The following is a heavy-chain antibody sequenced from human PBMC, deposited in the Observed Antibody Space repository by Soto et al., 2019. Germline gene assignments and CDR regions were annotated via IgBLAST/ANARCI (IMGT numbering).Heavy chain of an antibody. V-gene: IGHV1-46*01. CDR1: GYTFTSYY. CDR2: INPSGGST. CDR3: ARAAPVAATPFYFDY. D-gene: IGHD6-19*01. Sequence: ASVKVSCKASGYTFTSYYMHWVRQAPGQGLEWMGIINPSGGSTSYAQKFQGRVTMTRDTSTSTVYMELSSLRSEDTAVYYCARAAPVAATPFYFDYWGQGTLVTVSS. J-gene: IGHJ4*02.